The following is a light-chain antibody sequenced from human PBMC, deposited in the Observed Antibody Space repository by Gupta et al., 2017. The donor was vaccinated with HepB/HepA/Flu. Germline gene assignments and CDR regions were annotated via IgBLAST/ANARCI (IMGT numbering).Light chain of an antibody. CDR3: MQAVQTPWT. Sequence: IVLPQSPLSLPVTPGEPASISCRSSQSLLHSTGKYYLDWYLQKPGQSPQLLIYLGSNRASGVPDRFSGSGSGTDFTLKISRVEAEDVGVYYCMQAVQTPWTFGQGTKVEIK. CDR1: QSLLHSTGKYY. J-gene: IGKJ1*01. CDR2: LGS. V-gene: IGKV2-28*01.